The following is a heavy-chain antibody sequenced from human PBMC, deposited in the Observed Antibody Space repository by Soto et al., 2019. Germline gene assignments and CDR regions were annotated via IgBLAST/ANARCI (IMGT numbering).Heavy chain of an antibody. D-gene: IGHD3-9*01. Sequence: PGGSLRLSCAASGFTFSSYSMNWVRQAPGKGLEWVSYISSSSSTIYYADSVKGRFTISRDNAKNSLYLQMNSLRDEDTAVYYCARQPLRYFFLLSQYYYYGMDGWGPGTTVTVSS. J-gene: IGHJ6*02. CDR2: ISSSSSTI. V-gene: IGHV3-48*02. CDR3: ARQPLRYFFLLSQYYYYGMDG. CDR1: GFTFSSYS.